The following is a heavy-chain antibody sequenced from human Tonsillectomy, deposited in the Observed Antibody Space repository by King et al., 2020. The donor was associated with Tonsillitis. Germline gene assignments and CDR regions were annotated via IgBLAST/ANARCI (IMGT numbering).Heavy chain of an antibody. V-gene: IGHV1-69*12. CDR3: ARPPITLVRGVVDGMDV. CDR1: GGTFSSHV. J-gene: IGHJ6*02. Sequence: QLVQSGAEVKKPGSSVKVSCKASGGTFSSHVIGWVRQAPGQGLEWMGGILPIFGTANYAQKFQGRVTITADESTSTAYKELSSLRSADTAVYYCARPPITLVRGVVDGMDVWGQGTTVTVSS. CDR2: ILPIFGTA. D-gene: IGHD3-10*01.